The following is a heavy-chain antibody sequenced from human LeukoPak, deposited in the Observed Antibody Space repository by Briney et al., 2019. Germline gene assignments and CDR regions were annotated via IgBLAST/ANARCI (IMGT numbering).Heavy chain of an antibody. D-gene: IGHD6-6*01. CDR2: IFYTGTT. J-gene: IGHJ6*03. Sequence: SETLSLTCTVSGGSISISGYYWAWIRQPPGKGPEWIGSIFYTGTTYYNPSLKSRVTISVDTSKNQFSLKLSSVTAADTAIYYCARDFSSSSTVYYYYYMDVWGKGTTVTVSS. V-gene: IGHV4-39*07. CDR1: GGSISISGYY. CDR3: ARDFSSSSTVYYYYYMDV.